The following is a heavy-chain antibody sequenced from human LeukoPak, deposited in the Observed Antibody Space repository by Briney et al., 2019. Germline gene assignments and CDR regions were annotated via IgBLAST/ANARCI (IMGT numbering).Heavy chain of an antibody. Sequence: QAGGSLRLSCAASGFILSGNWMSWVRQAPGKGLEWVANIKQDGSERHYVDSVKGRFTISRDNAKNSLYLQMNSLRAEDTAVYYCAKEGSGSYYCADYWGQGTLVTVSS. CDR1: GFILSGNW. D-gene: IGHD1-26*01. CDR2: IKQDGSER. CDR3: AKEGSGSYYCADY. J-gene: IGHJ4*02. V-gene: IGHV3-7*01.